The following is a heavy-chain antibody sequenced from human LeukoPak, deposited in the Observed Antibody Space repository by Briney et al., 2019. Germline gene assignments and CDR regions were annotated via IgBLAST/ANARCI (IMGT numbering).Heavy chain of an antibody. J-gene: IGHJ5*02. Sequence: SETLSLTCTVSGGSISSYYWSWIRQPPGKGLEWIGYIYYSGSTNYNPSLKSRVIISVDTSKNQFSLKLSSVTAADTAVYYCARGRIHVDPWGQGTLVTVSS. V-gene: IGHV4-59*01. CDR2: IYYSGST. CDR3: ARGRIHVDP. D-gene: IGHD2-21*01. CDR1: GGSISSYY.